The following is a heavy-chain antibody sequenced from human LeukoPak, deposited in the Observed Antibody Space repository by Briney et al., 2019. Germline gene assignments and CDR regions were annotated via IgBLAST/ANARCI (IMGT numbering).Heavy chain of an antibody. Sequence: GGSLRLSCAASGFTFSSYSMNWVRQAPGKGLEWVANMNEDGSTKNYVDSVKGRFTISRDNAQNSLFLQINSLRAEDTAVYYCARDYASNALDIWGQGTMVTVSS. V-gene: IGHV3-7*01. D-gene: IGHD2-2*01. CDR1: GFTFSSYS. J-gene: IGHJ3*02. CDR3: ARDYASNALDI. CDR2: MNEDGSTK.